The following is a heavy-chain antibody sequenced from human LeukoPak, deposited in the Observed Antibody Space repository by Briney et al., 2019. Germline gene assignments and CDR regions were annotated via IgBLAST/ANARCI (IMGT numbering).Heavy chain of an antibody. V-gene: IGHV1-2*02. Sequence: ASVKVSCKASGYTFTGYYMHWVRQAPGQGLEWMGWINPNSGSTSYAQKFQGRVTMTRDMSTSTDYMELSSLRSEDTAVYYCARDSGERGSGSYLIAYWGQGTLVTVSS. CDR2: INPNSGST. J-gene: IGHJ4*02. CDR3: ARDSGERGSGSYLIAY. CDR1: GYTFTGYY. D-gene: IGHD3-10*01.